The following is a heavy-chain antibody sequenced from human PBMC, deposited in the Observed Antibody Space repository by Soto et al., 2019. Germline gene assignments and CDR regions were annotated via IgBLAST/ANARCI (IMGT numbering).Heavy chain of an antibody. CDR2: ISSSGSTI. J-gene: IGHJ4*02. Sequence: PGGSLRLSCAASGFTFRSYEMNWVRQAPGKGLEWISYISSSGSTIYYAESVKGRFTISRDNSKNTLYLQMNSLRGEDTAVYYCAKDAYTPIRTTAHDWGVLDHWGRGTLVTVSS. V-gene: IGHV3-48*03. CDR1: GFTFRSYE. D-gene: IGHD3-10*01. CDR3: AKDAYTPIRTTAHDWGVLDH.